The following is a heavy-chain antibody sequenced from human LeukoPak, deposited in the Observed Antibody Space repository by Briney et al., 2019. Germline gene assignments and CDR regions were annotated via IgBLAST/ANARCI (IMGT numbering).Heavy chain of an antibody. V-gene: IGHV3-74*01. D-gene: IGHD6-19*01. Sequence: GGSLRLSCAASGFSFSSYWMHWVRQAPGKGLEWVSRINSDGSSTTYADSVEGRVTISRDNAKSTLYLQMNSLRDEDTAVYYCARGSSGWYIDYWGQGTLVTVSS. J-gene: IGHJ4*02. CDR1: GFSFSSYW. CDR3: ARGSSGWYIDY. CDR2: INSDGSST.